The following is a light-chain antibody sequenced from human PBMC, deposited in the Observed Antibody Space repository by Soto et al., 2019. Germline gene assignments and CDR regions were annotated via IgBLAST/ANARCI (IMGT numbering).Light chain of an antibody. Sequence: EIQMTQSPSTLSASVGDRVTITCRASQSISSWLAWYQQKPGKAPKLLIYDASSLESGVPSRFSGSGSGTEFTLTISSLQPEDSATYFCQQLNSYPQTFGQGTRLEVK. V-gene: IGKV1-5*01. CDR3: QQLNSYPQT. CDR1: QSISSW. J-gene: IGKJ5*01. CDR2: DAS.